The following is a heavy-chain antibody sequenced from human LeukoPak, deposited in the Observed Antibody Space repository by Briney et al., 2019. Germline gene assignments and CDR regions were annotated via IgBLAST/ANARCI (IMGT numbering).Heavy chain of an antibody. J-gene: IGHJ4*02. Sequence: NTSETLSLTCTVSGGSISSSSYYWGWIRQPPGKGLEWIGSIYYSGSTYYNPSLKSRVTISVDTSKNQFSLKLSSVTAADTAVYYCSLISGSRWGSQELWGQGTLVTVSS. CDR1: GGSISSSSYY. V-gene: IGHV4-39*01. D-gene: IGHD6-13*01. CDR3: SLISGSRWGSQEL. CDR2: IYYSGST.